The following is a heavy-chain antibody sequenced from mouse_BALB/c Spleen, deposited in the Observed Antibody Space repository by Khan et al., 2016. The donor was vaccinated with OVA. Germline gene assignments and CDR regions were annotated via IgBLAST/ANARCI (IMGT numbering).Heavy chain of an antibody. Sequence: EVQLVESGGDLVKPGGSLKLSCAASGFTFSTYGMSWVRQTPDQRLEWVATISSACSYTYYPDSVKGRVTISRDNAKNTLYLQMSSLKSEDTAMXYGETLAYYYTSERFAYWGQGTIVTVSA. CDR3: ETLAYYYTSERFAY. CDR2: ISSACSYT. J-gene: IGHJ3*01. V-gene: IGHV5-6*01. D-gene: IGHD1-1*01. CDR1: GFTFSTYG.